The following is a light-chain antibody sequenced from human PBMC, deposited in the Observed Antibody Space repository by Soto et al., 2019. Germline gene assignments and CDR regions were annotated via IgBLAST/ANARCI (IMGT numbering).Light chain of an antibody. CDR3: SSYTSTSTLYV. J-gene: IGLJ1*01. CDR2: EVR. CDR1: SSDVGEYND. V-gene: IGLV2-14*01. Sequence: QSALTQPASVSGSLGQSITISCPGTSSDVGEYNDVSWYQQHPGKAPKLMIYEVRKRPSGVSNRFSGSKSGNTASLTISGLQGEDEDAYYCSSYTSTSTLYVFGTGTKLTVL.